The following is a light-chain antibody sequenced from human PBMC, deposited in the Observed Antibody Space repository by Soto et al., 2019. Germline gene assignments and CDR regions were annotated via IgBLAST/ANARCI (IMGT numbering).Light chain of an antibody. V-gene: IGKV3-15*01. CDR3: QQYNDWPPGT. CDR1: QSVGSD. J-gene: IGKJ1*01. Sequence: EIVMTQSPATLSVSPGERATLSCRASQSVGSDLAWYQQKPGLAPRLLIYGAATRATGIPARFSGSGSGTEFTLTISSLQSEDFAIYYCQQYNDWPPGTFGQGTKVEIK. CDR2: GAA.